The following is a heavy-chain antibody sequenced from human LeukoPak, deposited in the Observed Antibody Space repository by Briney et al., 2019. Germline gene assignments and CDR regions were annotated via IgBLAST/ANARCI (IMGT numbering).Heavy chain of an antibody. V-gene: IGHV3-7*03. D-gene: IGHD2-2*02. CDR2: IKEDGSEK. CDR1: RFTFSRYW. J-gene: IGHJ4*02. Sequence: GGSLRLSCAASRFTFSRYWMSWVRQAPGKGLEWVANIKEDGSEKYYVDSVEGRFSISRDNAKNSLYLQMNSLRAEDTAIYYCARASSTSCYTPSDYWGQGTLVTVSS. CDR3: ARASSTSCYTPSDY.